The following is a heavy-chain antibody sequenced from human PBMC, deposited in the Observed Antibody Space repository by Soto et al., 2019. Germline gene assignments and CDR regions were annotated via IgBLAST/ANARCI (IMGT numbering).Heavy chain of an antibody. CDR3: ARPGIEMATIYYFDY. CDR2: IIPIFGTA. V-gene: IGHV1-69*01. CDR1: GGTFSSYA. Sequence: QVQLGQSGAEVKKPGSSVKVSCKASGGTFSSYAISWVRQAPGQGLEWMGGIIPIFGTANYAQKFQGRVTITADESTSTAYMELSSLRSEDTAVYYCARPGIEMATIYYFDYWGQGTLVTVSS. J-gene: IGHJ4*02. D-gene: IGHD5-12*01.